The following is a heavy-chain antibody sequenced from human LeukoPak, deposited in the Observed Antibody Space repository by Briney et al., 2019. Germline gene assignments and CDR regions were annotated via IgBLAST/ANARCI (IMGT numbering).Heavy chain of an antibody. Sequence: GGSLRLSCAASGFTFTSYSMTWVRQAPGKGLEWVSFISSRGTYIFYADSMKGRFTISRDNSKNTLYLQMNSLRAEDTAVYYCAKEGTFDYWGQGTLVTVSS. CDR1: GFTFTSYS. CDR2: ISSRGTYI. CDR3: AKEGTFDY. J-gene: IGHJ4*02. V-gene: IGHV3-21*04.